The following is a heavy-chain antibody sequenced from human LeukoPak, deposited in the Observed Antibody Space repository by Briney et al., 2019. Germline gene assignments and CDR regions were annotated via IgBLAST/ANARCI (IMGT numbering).Heavy chain of an antibody. Sequence: SETLSLTCTVSGDSISSYYWSWIRQSAGKGLEWIGRIYTSGSTNYNPSLKSRVTMSVDTSKNQVSLKLSSLTAADTAVYYCARDDFWSGYRAFDIWGPGTMVTVSS. V-gene: IGHV4-4*07. CDR2: IYTSGST. CDR3: ARDDFWSGYRAFDI. J-gene: IGHJ3*02. D-gene: IGHD3-3*01. CDR1: GDSISSYY.